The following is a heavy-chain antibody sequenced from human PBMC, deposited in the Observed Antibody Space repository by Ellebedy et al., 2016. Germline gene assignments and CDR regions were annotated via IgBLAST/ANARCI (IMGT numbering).Heavy chain of an antibody. Sequence: ASVKVSCXASGYSFSNFGVSWVRQAPGQGLEWMGWISASTGNTNYVQKFQGRVSMTTDTSTSTAYMELRSLRSDGTAVYYCTRWQWVAKGNFDCWGQGTLVTVSS. CDR1: GYSFSNFG. V-gene: IGHV1-18*01. CDR3: TRWQWVAKGNFDC. CDR2: ISASTGNT. D-gene: IGHD6-19*01. J-gene: IGHJ4*02.